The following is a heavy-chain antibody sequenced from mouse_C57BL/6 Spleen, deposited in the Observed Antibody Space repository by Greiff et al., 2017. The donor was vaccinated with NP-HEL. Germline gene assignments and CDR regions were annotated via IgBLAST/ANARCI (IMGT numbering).Heavy chain of an antibody. CDR3: AREAYYYGSSYDY. J-gene: IGHJ2*01. CDR1: GYTFTSYW. CDR2: INPSNGGT. V-gene: IGHV1-53*01. D-gene: IGHD1-1*01. Sequence: QVQLKQSGTELVKPGASVKLSCKASGYTFTSYWMHWVKQRPGQGLEWIGNINPSNGGTNYNEKFKSKATLTVDKSSSTAYMQLSSLTSEDSAVYYCAREAYYYGSSYDYWGQGTTLTVSS.